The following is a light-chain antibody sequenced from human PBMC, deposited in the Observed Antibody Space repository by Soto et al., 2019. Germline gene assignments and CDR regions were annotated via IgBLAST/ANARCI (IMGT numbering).Light chain of an antibody. Sequence: SYELTQPPSVSGAPGQTARITCGGNNIGSKNVHWFQQRPRQAPVLVIYYDTDRPSGIHERFSGSNSGNTATLTISRVEAGDEADYYCQVWDTTDDHAVFGGGTQLTVL. CDR1: NIGSKN. J-gene: IGLJ7*01. CDR2: YDT. V-gene: IGLV3-21*04. CDR3: QVWDTTDDHAV.